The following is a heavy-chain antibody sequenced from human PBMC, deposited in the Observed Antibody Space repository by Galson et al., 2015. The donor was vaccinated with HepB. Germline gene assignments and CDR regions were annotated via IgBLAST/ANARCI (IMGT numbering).Heavy chain of an antibody. CDR1: GFTFSSYA. V-gene: IGHV3-64D*06. D-gene: IGHD6-13*01. CDR2: ISSNGGST. J-gene: IGHJ4*02. CDR3: VKPLAAAGPFDY. Sequence: SLRLSCAASGFTFSSYAMHWVRQAPGKGLEYVSAISSNGGSTYYADSVKGRFTISRDNSKNTLYLQMSSLRAEDTAVYYCVKPLAAAGPFDYWGQGTLVTVSS.